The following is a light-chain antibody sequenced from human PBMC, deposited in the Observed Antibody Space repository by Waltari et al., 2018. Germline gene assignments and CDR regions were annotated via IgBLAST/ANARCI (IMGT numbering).Light chain of an antibody. CDR2: AAS. V-gene: IGKV1-39*01. J-gene: IGKJ1*01. CDR3: QQSYSFTRT. Sequence: DFQMPQPPSSLSSSVGDRATTTCGASQTISRYINWYQQKPGKAPNLLIYAASSLQSGVPSRFSGSGSGRDFTLIITSLQPEDFATYYCQQSYSFTRTFGQGTKVEIK. CDR1: QTISRY.